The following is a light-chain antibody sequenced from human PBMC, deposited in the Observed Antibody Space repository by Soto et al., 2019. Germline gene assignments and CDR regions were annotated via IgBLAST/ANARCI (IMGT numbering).Light chain of an antibody. CDR2: HAS. CDR1: QSIRNW. J-gene: IGKJ1*01. CDR3: QQYNSYS. V-gene: IGKV1-5*01. Sequence: DMQMTQSPSTLPASVGDRVTITCRASQSIRNWLAWYPQKPGTAPKLLSYHASTLERGVPSRFSGSGSGTEFTHTLRTLQPDDFATYYCQQYNSYSFGQGTKVDI.